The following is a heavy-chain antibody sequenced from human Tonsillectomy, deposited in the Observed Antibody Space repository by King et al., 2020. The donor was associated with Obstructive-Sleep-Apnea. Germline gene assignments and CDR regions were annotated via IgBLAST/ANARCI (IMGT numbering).Heavy chain of an antibody. CDR3: ARSYSSSSPNDY. Sequence: VQLQQWGAGLLKPSETLSLTCAVYGGSFSGYYWSWIRQPPGKGLEWIGEINHSGSTNYNPSLKSRVTISVDTSKNQISLKLSSVTAADTAVYYCARSYSSSSPNDYWGQGTLVTVSS. V-gene: IGHV4-34*01. J-gene: IGHJ4*02. D-gene: IGHD6-13*01. CDR2: INHSGST. CDR1: GGSFSGYY.